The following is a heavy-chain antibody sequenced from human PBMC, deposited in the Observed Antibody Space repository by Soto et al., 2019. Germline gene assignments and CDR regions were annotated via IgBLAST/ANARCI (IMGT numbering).Heavy chain of an antibody. Sequence: SETLSLTCTVSGGSVSSYYWSWIRQPPGKGLEWIGYIYYSGSTNYNPSLKSRVTISVDTSKDQFSLKLSSVTAADTAVYYCASSALGPAAAGTAPSNRSDPWGQGTLVTVSS. J-gene: IGHJ5*02. D-gene: IGHD6-13*01. V-gene: IGHV4-59*02. CDR2: IYYSGST. CDR1: GGSVSSYY. CDR3: ASSALGPAAAGTAPSNRSDP.